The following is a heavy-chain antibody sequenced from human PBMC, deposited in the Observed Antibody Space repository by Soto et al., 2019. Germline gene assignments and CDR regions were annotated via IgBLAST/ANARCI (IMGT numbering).Heavy chain of an antibody. J-gene: IGHJ6*04. V-gene: IGHV4-30-2*01. CDR3: ASRPFYYYCLDV. CDR2: VYHTGNA. CDR1: GGSITTAGYS. Sequence: QLQLQESGSGLVKPSETLSLTCTVSGGSITTAGYSWSWIRQPPGKALEWIGYVYHTGNAYPKPSLKSRVTISLDRSKNQCSLKMTSVTAADTALYYCASRPFYYYCLDVWGKGTTVTVSS.